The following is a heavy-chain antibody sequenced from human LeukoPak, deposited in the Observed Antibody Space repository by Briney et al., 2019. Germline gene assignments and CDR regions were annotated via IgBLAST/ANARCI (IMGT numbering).Heavy chain of an antibody. CDR1: GGSFSGYY. CDR2: IYYSGST. V-gene: IGHV4-31*11. CDR3: ARGSDRSFDY. Sequence: PSETLSLTCAVYGGSFSGYYWSWIRQHPGKGLEWIGYIYYSGSTYYNPSLKSRVTISVDTSKNQFSLKLSSVTAADTAVYYCARGSDRSFDYWGQGTLVTVSS. D-gene: IGHD1-14*01. J-gene: IGHJ4*02.